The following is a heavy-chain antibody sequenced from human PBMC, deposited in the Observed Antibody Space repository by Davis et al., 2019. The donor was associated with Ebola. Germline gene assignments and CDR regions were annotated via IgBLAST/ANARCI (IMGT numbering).Heavy chain of an antibody. CDR1: GYSISSNYF. CDR2: INHSGTT. CDR3: ARAGYYDFWGGFSRGLDY. D-gene: IGHD3-3*01. V-gene: IGHV4-38-2*02. Sequence: MPSETLSLTCSVSGYSISSNYFWGWIRQPPGKGLEWIGSINHSGTTYYNPSLKSRVTISVDTSKNHFSLKVTSVTAADTAVYYCARAGYYDFWGGFSRGLDYWAQGTLVTVSS. J-gene: IGHJ4*02.